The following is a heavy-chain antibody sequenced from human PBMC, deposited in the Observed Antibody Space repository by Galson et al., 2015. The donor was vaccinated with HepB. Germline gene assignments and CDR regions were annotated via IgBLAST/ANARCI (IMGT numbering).Heavy chain of an antibody. D-gene: IGHD6-13*01. CDR1: GGSFSIYA. Sequence: SVKVSCKASGGSFSIYAISWVRQAPGQGPEWMGGILPLFGRANYAEKFQQRVTITADQSTATAYMELSSQKATDTAMYDCAYSSSGYGYFDYWSQGTQVTDAS. V-gene: IGHV1-69*13. J-gene: IGHJ4*02. CDR2: ILPLFGRA. CDR3: AYSSSGYGYFDY.